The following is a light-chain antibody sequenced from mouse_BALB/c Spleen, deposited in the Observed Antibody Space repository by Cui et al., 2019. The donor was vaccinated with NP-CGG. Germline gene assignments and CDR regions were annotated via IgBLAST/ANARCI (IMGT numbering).Light chain of an antibody. CDR2: GTH. Sequence: QAVVTQEYALTTSPGETVTLTCRSSTTAATTTNYANWVQEKTDHLFTCFIGGTHHRGPGVPGRFSGSLVGDKGGLTIQGGKNEEEGIYFCGLRYRKQLVFGGGTKLTVL. CDR3: GLRYRKQLV. CDR1: TTAATTTNY. V-gene: IGLV1*01. J-gene: IGLJ1*01.